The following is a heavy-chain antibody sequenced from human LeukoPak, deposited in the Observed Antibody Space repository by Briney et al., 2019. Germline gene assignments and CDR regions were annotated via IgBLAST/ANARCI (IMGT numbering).Heavy chain of an antibody. Sequence: SETLSLTCTVSGGSISSYYWSWIRQPPGKGLEWIGYIYTSGSTNYNPPLKSRVTISVDTSKNQFSLKLSSVTAADTAVYYCARHRASYYDFWAPHMDVWGKGTTVTVSS. V-gene: IGHV4-4*09. CDR1: GGSISSYY. J-gene: IGHJ6*03. D-gene: IGHD3-3*01. CDR3: ARHRASYYDFWAPHMDV. CDR2: IYTSGST.